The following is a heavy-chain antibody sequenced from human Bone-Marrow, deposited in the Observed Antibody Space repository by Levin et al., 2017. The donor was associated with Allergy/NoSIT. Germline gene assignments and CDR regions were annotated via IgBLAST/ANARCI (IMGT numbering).Heavy chain of an antibody. D-gene: IGHD2-2*01. V-gene: IGHV3-64D*06. CDR3: ASDCSDTSCYP. CDR2: IRSIGGST. Sequence: PGGSLRLSCSASGFTFGSFPMHWVRQAPGKGLEYVSGIRSIGGSTYYADSVKGRFTISRDDSKSTLYLQMSSLRPEDTAVYYCASDCSDTSCYPWGQGTLVTVSS. J-gene: IGHJ4*02. CDR1: GFTFGSFP.